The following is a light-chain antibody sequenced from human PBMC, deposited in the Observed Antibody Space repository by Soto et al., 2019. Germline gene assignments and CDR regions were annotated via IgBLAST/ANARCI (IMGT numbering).Light chain of an antibody. J-gene: IGKJ3*01. CDR2: GAS. CDR1: QSVSTN. V-gene: IGKV3-15*01. Sequence: EIVMTQSPANLSVSPGDTAILSCRASQSVSTNLAWYQQKPGQAPRLLIYGASTRATDIPARFTGSGSGTEFTLTIISLQSEDFTVYYCQEYNDWPLFTFGPVTRVDFK. CDR3: QEYNDWPLFT.